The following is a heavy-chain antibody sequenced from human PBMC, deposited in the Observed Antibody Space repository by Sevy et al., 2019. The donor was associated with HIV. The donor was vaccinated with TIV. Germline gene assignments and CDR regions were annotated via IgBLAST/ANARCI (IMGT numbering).Heavy chain of an antibody. J-gene: IGHJ1*01. CDR3: ARDFTTSAEYFQH. Sequence: GGYLRLSCAASGFTFSSYGMHWVRQAPGKGLEWVAVIWYDGSNKYYADSVKGRFTISIDNSKNTLYLQMNSLRAEDTAVYYCARDFTTSAEYFQHWGQGTLVTVSS. V-gene: IGHV3-33*01. D-gene: IGHD3-3*01. CDR1: GFTFSSYG. CDR2: IWYDGSNK.